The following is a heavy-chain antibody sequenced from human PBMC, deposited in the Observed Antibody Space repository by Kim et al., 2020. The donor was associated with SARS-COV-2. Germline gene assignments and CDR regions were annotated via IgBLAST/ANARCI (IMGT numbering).Heavy chain of an antibody. J-gene: IGHJ1*01. D-gene: IGHD3-9*01. CDR1: GYTFTTFA. CDR3: ARDHTSYDILTGYSFAEYFQH. Sequence: ASVKVSCKASGYTFTTFAMNWVRQAPGQGLEWMGWINTNTGNPTYAQGFTGRFVFSLDTSVSTAYLQISSLKAEDTAVYYCARDHTSYDILTGYSFAEYFQHWGQGTLVTVSS. CDR2: INTNTGNP. V-gene: IGHV7-4-1*02.